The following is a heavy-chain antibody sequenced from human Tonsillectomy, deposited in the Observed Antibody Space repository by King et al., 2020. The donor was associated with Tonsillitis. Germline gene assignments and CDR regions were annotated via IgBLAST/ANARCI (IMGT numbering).Heavy chain of an antibody. CDR2: IWYDGSNK. CDR1: GFTFSNYG. J-gene: IGHJ4*02. V-gene: IGHV3-33*01. D-gene: IGHD3-3*01. Sequence: VQLVESGGGVVQPGRSLRLSCATSGFTFSNYGMHWVRQAPGKGLEWVAVIWYDGSNKYYGDSVKGRFTISRDNSKNTVFLQMNSLRADDTAVYYCARDRGFLEWLPDYWGQGTLVTVSS. CDR3: ARDRGFLEWLPDY.